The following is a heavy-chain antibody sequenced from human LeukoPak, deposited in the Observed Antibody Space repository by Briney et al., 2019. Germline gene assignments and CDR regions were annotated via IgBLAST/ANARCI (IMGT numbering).Heavy chain of an antibody. CDR3: AREASSRDFDY. CDR1: GGSISSYY. V-gene: IGHV4-59*01. Sequence: PSETLSLTCTVSGGSISSYYWSWIRQPPGKGLEWIGYIYYSGSTNHNPSLKSRVTISVDTSKNQFSLKLSSVTAADTAVYYCAREASSRDFDYWGQGTLVTVSS. J-gene: IGHJ4*02. D-gene: IGHD6-13*01. CDR2: IYYSGST.